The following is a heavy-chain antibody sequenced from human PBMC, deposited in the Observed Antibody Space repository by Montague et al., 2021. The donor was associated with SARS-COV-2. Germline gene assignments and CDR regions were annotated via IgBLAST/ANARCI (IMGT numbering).Heavy chain of an antibody. J-gene: IGHJ4*02. CDR1: GFTFSSHA. V-gene: IGHV3-30*04. D-gene: IGHD3-10*01. CDR2: ISYDGSNK. Sequence: SLRLSCAASGFTFSSHAMHWVRQAPGKGLEWVAIISYDGSNKYYADSVKGRFTISRDNSKSTLYLQMNSLRAEDTAVYYCARDDGSGSYYVSFDYWGQGTLVTVSS. CDR3: ARDDGSGSYYVSFDY.